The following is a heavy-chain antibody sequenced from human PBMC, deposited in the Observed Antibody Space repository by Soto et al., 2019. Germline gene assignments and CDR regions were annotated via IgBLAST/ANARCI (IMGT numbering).Heavy chain of an antibody. Sequence: QVDLQESGPGLVKPSGTLSLTCAVSGGSISSTNWWTWVRQPPGKGLDWIGEIYHSGSANYNPSLKSRVTISVDKSNNQFSLRLNSVTAADTAVYYCARGGTGSIDYWGQGTLVTVSS. CDR2: IYHSGSA. D-gene: IGHD1-26*01. V-gene: IGHV4-4*02. CDR1: GGSISSTNW. CDR3: ARGGTGSIDY. J-gene: IGHJ4*02.